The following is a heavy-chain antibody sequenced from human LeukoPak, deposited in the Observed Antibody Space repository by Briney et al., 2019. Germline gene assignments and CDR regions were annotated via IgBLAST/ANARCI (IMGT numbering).Heavy chain of an antibody. Sequence: GGSLRLSCAASGFTFSSYAMSWVRQAPGKGLEWVSAISGSGGSTYYADSVKGRFTISRDNSMNTLYLQMNSLRAEDTAVYYCAKDGGYGSGSYYSNNWFDPWGQGTLVTVSS. V-gene: IGHV3-23*01. D-gene: IGHD3-10*01. CDR2: ISGSGGST. J-gene: IGHJ5*02. CDR3: AKDGGYGSGSYYSNNWFDP. CDR1: GFTFSSYA.